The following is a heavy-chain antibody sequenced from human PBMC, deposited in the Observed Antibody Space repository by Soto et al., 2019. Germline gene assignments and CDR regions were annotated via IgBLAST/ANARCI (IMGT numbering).Heavy chain of an antibody. CDR3: ARDRVVATIRGYYYYGMDV. CDR1: GGSISSYY. V-gene: IGHV4-4*07. D-gene: IGHD5-12*01. Sequence: QVQLQESGPGLVKPSETLSLTCTVSGGSISSYYWSWIRQPAGKGLEWFWRIYTSVSTNYNPSLQSRVTMSVDTSKNQFALKLSSVTAADTAVYYCARDRVVATIRGYYYYGMDVWGQGTTVTVSS. CDR2: IYTSVST. J-gene: IGHJ6*02.